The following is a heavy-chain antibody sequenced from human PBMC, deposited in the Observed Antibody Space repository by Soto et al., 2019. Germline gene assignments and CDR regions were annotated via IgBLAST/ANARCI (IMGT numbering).Heavy chain of an antibody. D-gene: IGHD3-22*01. CDR3: AKEYYYDSSGYYYEGSPFDY. CDR1: GFTFSSYA. V-gene: IGHV3-23*01. Sequence: EVQLLESGGGLVQPGGSLRLSCAASGFTFSSYAMSWVCQAPGKGLEWVSAISGSGGSTYYADSVKGRFTISRDNSKNTLYLQMNSLRAEDTAVYYCAKEYYYDSSGYYYEGSPFDYWGQGTLVTVSS. CDR2: ISGSGGST. J-gene: IGHJ4*02.